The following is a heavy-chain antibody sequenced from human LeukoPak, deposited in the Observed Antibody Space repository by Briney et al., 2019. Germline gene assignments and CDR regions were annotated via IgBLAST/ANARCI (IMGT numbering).Heavy chain of an antibody. Sequence: PSETLSLTCTVSGGSISSGDYYWSWIRQPPGKGLEWIGSIYYSGSTYYNPSLKSRVTISVDTSKNQFSLKLSSVTAADTAVYYCARRTSGEVITDYWGQGTLVTVSS. D-gene: IGHD3-10*01. J-gene: IGHJ4*02. CDR1: GGSISSGDYY. CDR3: ARRTSGEVITDY. CDR2: IYYSGST. V-gene: IGHV4-39*01.